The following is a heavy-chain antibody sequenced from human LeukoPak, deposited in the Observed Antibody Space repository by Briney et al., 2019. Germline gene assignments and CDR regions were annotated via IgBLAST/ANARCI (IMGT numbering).Heavy chain of an antibody. Sequence: GGSLRLSCAASGFTFSSYWMHWVRQAPGKGLEWVSSISSSSSYIYYADSVKGRFTISRDNAKNSLYLQMNSLRAEDTAVYYCARDTYDILTGYYKWAFDIWGQGTMVTVSS. V-gene: IGHV3-21*06. J-gene: IGHJ3*02. CDR3: ARDTYDILTGYYKWAFDI. D-gene: IGHD3-9*01. CDR1: GFTFSSYW. CDR2: ISSSSSYI.